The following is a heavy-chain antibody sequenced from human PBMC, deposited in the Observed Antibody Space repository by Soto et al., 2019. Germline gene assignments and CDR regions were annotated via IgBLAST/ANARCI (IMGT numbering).Heavy chain of an antibody. CDR2: ISGSGGST. Sequence: PGRSMRLSCAASGFTFSSYAMSWLRKAPGKGLEWVSAISGSGGSTYYADSVKGRFTISRDNSKNTLYLQMNSLRAEDTAVYYCAKDRRGYEQHWGQGTLVTVSS. CDR1: GFTFSSYA. V-gene: IGHV3-23*01. D-gene: IGHD5-12*01. J-gene: IGHJ4*02. CDR3: AKDRRGYEQH.